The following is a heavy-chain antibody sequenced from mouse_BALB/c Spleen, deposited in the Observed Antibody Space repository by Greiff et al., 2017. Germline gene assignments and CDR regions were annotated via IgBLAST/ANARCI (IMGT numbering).Heavy chain of an antibody. Sequence: DVKLVESGGGLVKPGGSLKLSCAASGFTFSDYYMYWVRQTPEKRLEWVATISDGGSYTYYPDSVKGRFTISRDNAKNNLYLQMSSLKSEDTAMYYCARALYDYDVGYYAMDYWGQGTSVTVSS. J-gene: IGHJ4*01. V-gene: IGHV5-4*02. CDR1: GFTFSDYY. CDR3: ARALYDYDVGYYAMDY. CDR2: ISDGGSYT. D-gene: IGHD2-4*01.